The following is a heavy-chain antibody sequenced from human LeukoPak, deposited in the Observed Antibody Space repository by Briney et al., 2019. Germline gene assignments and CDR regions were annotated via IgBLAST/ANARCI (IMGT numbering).Heavy chain of an antibody. CDR3: TRVSVFVGATRLFDY. CDR1: GYTCTSYG. D-gene: IGHD1-26*01. CDR2: ISAYNGNT. V-gene: IGHV1-18*01. J-gene: IGHJ4*02. Sequence: ASVKVSCKASGYTCTSYGISWVRQAPGQGLEWMGWISAYNGNTNYAQTLQGRVTMTTDKSTSTTYSELRSLRSAETAVYYCTRVSVFVGATRLFDYWGQGTLVTVSS.